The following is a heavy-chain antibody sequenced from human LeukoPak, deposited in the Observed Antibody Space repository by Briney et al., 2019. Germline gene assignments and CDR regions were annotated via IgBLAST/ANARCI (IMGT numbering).Heavy chain of an antibody. D-gene: IGHD2-21*01. CDR1: GGSVPNFY. CDR3: ARSPGENPYYYYGMDV. Sequence: SETLSLTCTVSGGSVPNFYWNWIRQSLGKRLEWIGYIYNSGSPYYNPSLKSRVTISVDRSNNQFSLKLNSVTAADTAVYYCARSPGENPYYYYGMDVWGQGTTVTVSS. CDR2: IYNSGSP. V-gene: IGHV4-4*09. J-gene: IGHJ6*02.